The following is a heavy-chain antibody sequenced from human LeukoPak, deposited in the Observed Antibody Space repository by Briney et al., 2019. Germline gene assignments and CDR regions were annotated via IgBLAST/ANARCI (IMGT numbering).Heavy chain of an antibody. J-gene: IGHJ3*02. CDR2: IYTSGST. CDR1: GGSISSYY. V-gene: IGHV4-4*07. CDR3: ARAPRASGYYHDAFDI. Sequence: PSVTLSLTCTVSGGSISSYYWSWIRQPAGKGLEWIGRIYTSGSTNYNPSLKSRVTMSVDTSKNQFSLKLSSVTAADTAVYYCARAPRASGYYHDAFDIWGQGTMVTVSS. D-gene: IGHD3-22*01.